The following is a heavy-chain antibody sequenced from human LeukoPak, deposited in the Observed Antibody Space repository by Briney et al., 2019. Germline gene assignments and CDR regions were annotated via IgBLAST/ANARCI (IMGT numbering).Heavy chain of an antibody. D-gene: IGHD2-8*02. Sequence: PGGSLRLSCAASGXTFSGYAMSWVRQAPGKGLEWVSGTSDSGDTIYSADSVKGRFTISRDNSKNTLYLQMNSLRAEDTAVYYCAKNDGGVTGHFDYWGQGTLVTVSS. CDR3: AKNDGGVTGHFDY. J-gene: IGHJ4*02. CDR1: GXTFSGYA. CDR2: TSDSGDTI. V-gene: IGHV3-23*01.